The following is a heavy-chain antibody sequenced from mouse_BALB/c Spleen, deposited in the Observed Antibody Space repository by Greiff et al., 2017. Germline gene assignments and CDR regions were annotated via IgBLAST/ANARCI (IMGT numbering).Heavy chain of an antibody. D-gene: IGHD2-3*01. CDR3: ARGGWLLSWFAD. J-gene: IGHJ3*01. Sequence: EVQLQQSGPELVKPGASVKISCKASGYTFTDYNMHWVKQSHGKSLEWIGYIYPYNGGTGYNQKFKSKATLTVDNSSSTAYMELRSLTSEDSAVYYCARGGWLLSWFADWGQGTLVTVSA. CDR1: GYTFTDYN. V-gene: IGHV1S29*02. CDR2: IYPYNGGT.